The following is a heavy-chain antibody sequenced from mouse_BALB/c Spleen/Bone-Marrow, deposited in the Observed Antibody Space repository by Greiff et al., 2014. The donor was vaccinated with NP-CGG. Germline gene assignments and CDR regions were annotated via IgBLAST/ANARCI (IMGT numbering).Heavy chain of an antibody. D-gene: IGHD1-3*01. CDR1: GYAFSSYW. V-gene: IGHV1-80*01. Sequence: VQLQQSGAELVRPGSSVKISCKPSGYAFSSYWMNWVKQRPGQGPEWIGQIYPGGGDTNYNGKFKGKATLTADKSSSTAYMHLSSLTSEDSAVYFCARSGYSAMDYWGQGTSVTVSS. J-gene: IGHJ4*01. CDR3: ARSGYSAMDY. CDR2: IYPGGGDT.